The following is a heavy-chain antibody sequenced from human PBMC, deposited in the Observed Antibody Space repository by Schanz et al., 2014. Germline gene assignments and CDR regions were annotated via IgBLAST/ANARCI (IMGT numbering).Heavy chain of an antibody. CDR1: GFTFSTYA. CDR3: AKGMGYCSGGTCYDYYYYGLDV. D-gene: IGHD2-15*01. CDR2: ISYDGRNK. J-gene: IGHJ6*02. Sequence: VQLVESGGGLVQPGGSLRLSCGGSGFTFSTYAMSWVRQAPGKGLEWVAVISYDGRNKYYADSVKGRFTISRDNSENTLYLQMNSLSADDTAVFYCAKGMGYCSGGTCYDYYYYGLDVWGQGTTVTVSS. V-gene: IGHV3-30-3*01.